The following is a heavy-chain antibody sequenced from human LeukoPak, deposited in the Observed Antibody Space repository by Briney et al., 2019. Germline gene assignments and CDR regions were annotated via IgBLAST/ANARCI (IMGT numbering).Heavy chain of an antibody. J-gene: IGHJ6*03. CDR1: GGSFSGHY. V-gene: IGHV4-34*01. Sequence: SETLSLTCAVCGGSFSGHYWTWIRQSPGMGLEWIGEITHSGNTNYNPSLKSRLTVSVDTSKNQFSLKLSSMTAADTAVYYCARHVGNYYYMDVWGKGTTVTVSS. CDR3: ARHVGNYYYMDV. CDR2: ITHSGNT. D-gene: IGHD1-26*01.